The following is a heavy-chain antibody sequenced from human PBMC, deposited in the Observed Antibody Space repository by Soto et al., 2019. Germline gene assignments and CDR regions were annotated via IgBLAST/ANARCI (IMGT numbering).Heavy chain of an antibody. V-gene: IGHV3-33*01. CDR3: ARVGSRHCTNGVCYTPPPRPYYYYYYMDV. J-gene: IGHJ6*03. CDR2: IWYDGSNK. Sequence: PGGSLRLFCAASGFTFSSYGMHWVRQAPGKGLEWVAVIWYDGSNKYYADSVKGRFTISRDNSKNTLYLQMNSLRAEDTAVYYCARVGSRHCTNGVCYTPPPRPYYYYYYMDVWGKGTTVTVSS. CDR1: GFTFSSYG. D-gene: IGHD2-8*01.